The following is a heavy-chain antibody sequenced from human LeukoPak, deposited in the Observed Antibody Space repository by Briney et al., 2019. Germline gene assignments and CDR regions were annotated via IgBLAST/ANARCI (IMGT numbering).Heavy chain of an antibody. CDR2: ISNSGDIT. CDR3: AKGHSAHGTGFDY. V-gene: IGHV3-23*01. D-gene: IGHD1-1*01. J-gene: IGHJ4*02. CDR1: GLTFRRFA. Sequence: VGSLRLSCAASGLTFRRFAMSWVRQAPGKGLELVSAISNSGDITYYADSVKGRFTISIENLKNTLYVQMNSLRVEDTAVYYCAKGHSAHGTGFDYWGQGTLVIVS.